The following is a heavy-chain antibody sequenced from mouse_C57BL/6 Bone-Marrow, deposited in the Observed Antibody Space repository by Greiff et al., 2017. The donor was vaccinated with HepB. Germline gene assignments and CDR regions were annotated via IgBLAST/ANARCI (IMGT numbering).Heavy chain of an antibody. CDR1: GYTFTSYW. CDR2: IDPSDSYT. CDR3: ARFCYGFAY. V-gene: IGHV1-69*01. D-gene: IGHD2-12*01. Sequence: QVQLQQPGAELVMPGASVKLSCKASGYTFTSYWMHWVKQRPGQGLAWIGEIDPSDSYTNYNQKFKGKSTLTVDKSSSTAYMQLSSLTSEDSAVYYCARFCYGFAYWGQGTLVTVSA. J-gene: IGHJ3*01.